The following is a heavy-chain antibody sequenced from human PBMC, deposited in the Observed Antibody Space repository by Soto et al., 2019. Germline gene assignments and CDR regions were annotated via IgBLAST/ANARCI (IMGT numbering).Heavy chain of an antibody. V-gene: IGHV3-33*01. CDR3: ARDLRGYSRYDYLDY. CDR1: GFTFSSYG. D-gene: IGHD5-12*01. Sequence: PGGSLRLSCAASGFTFSSYGMHWVRQAPGKGLEWVAVIWYDGSNKYYADSVKGRFTISRDNSKNTLYLQMNSLRAEDTAVYYCARDLRGYSRYDYLDYWGQGIPVTVSS. CDR2: IWYDGSNK. J-gene: IGHJ4*02.